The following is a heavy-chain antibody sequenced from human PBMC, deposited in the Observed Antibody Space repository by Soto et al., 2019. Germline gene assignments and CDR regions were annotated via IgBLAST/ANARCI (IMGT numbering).Heavy chain of an antibody. Sequence: QVQLQQWGAGLLKPSETLSLTCAVYGGSFSGYYWSWIRQPPGKGLEWIGEINHSGSTNYNPSLKSRITISVDTPKNQFYLKLSSVTAADTAVYYCARCSYDFWSGYSPRAFDIWGQGTMVTVSS. CDR2: INHSGST. V-gene: IGHV4-34*01. D-gene: IGHD3-3*01. J-gene: IGHJ3*02. CDR3: ARCSYDFWSGYSPRAFDI. CDR1: GGSFSGYY.